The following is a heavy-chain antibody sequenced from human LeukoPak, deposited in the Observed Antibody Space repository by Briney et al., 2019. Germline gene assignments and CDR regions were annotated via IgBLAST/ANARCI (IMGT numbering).Heavy chain of an antibody. J-gene: IGHJ6*02. CDR3: ARGDSGRGKEYYYGADV. D-gene: IGHD2-15*01. CDR1: GFSFSEFF. V-gene: IGHV3-72*01. Sequence: GGSLRLSCAASGFSFSEFFMDWFRQAPGKGLEWLGRARHRFRRDSTEYAAAVKGRFTISRDGSQNPVFLQRSSLRTEDTAVYYCARGDSGRGKEYYYGADVWGQGTTVTVSS. CDR2: ARHRFRRDST.